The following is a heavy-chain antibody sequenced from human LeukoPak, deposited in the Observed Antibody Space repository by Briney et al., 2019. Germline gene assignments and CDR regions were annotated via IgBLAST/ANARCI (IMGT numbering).Heavy chain of an antibody. CDR3: ARRIAAAGRWDWFDP. Sequence: KTSETLSLTCAVYGGSFSGYYWSWIRQPPGKGLEWIGEINHSGSTNYNPSLKSRVTISVDTSKNQFSLKLSSVTAADTAVYYCARRIAAAGRWDWFDPWGQGTLVTVSS. CDR2: INHSGST. CDR1: GGSFSGYY. V-gene: IGHV4-34*01. D-gene: IGHD6-13*01. J-gene: IGHJ5*02.